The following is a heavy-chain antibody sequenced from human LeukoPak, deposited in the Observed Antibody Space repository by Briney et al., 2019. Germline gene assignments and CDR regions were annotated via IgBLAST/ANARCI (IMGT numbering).Heavy chain of an antibody. J-gene: IGHJ6*03. Sequence: GGSLRLSCAASGFTFSNAWMSWVRQAPGKGLEWVSSISSSSSYIYYADSVKGRFTISRDNAKNSLYLQMNSLRAEDTAVYYCAGRIVVVPAAISYMDVWGKGTTVTVSS. D-gene: IGHD2-2*02. V-gene: IGHV3-21*01. CDR3: AGRIVVVPAAISYMDV. CDR2: ISSSSSYI. CDR1: GFTFSNAW.